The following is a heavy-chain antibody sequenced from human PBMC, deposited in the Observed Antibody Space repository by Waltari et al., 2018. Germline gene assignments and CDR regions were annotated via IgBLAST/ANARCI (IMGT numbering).Heavy chain of an antibody. CDR1: RGSISSHY. J-gene: IGHJ4*02. CDR2: IYYSGST. CDR3: ARDGNDFWSGYSLGYFDY. Sequence: QVQLQESGPGLVKPSETLSLTCPVSRGSISSHYWSWLRQPPGKGLAWIVYIYYSGSTNYNPSLKSRVTISVDTSKNQFSLKLSSVTAADTAVYYCARDGNDFWSGYSLGYFDYWGQGTLVTVSS. V-gene: IGHV4-59*11. D-gene: IGHD3-3*01.